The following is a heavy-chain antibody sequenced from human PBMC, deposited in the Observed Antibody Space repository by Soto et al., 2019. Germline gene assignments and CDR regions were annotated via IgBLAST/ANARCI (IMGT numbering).Heavy chain of an antibody. D-gene: IGHD3-10*01. Sequence: SGPTLVNPTHTLTLTCTFSWFSLTTNGVGVGWIRQPPGKALEFLTLIYWDDSTRYSPSLRSRLTITKDLSKNQLVLTMSNLDPVDSASYYYADLIRGVIVFDYWGQGALVTVS. CDR3: ADLIRGVIVFDY. V-gene: IGHV2-5*02. J-gene: IGHJ4*02. CDR2: IYWDDST. CDR1: WFSLTTNGVG.